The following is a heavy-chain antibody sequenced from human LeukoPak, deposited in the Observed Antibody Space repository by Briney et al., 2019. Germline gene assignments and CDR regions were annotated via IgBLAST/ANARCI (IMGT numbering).Heavy chain of an antibody. D-gene: IGHD5-18*01. CDR1: GFTFSDYY. CDR2: ISSSGSTI. J-gene: IGHJ4*02. Sequence: GGSLRLSCAASGFTFSDYYMSWIRQAPGKGLEWVSYISSSGSTIYYADSVKGRFTISRDNAKNSLYLQMNSLRAEDTAVYYCASDVDTAMVWVYWGQGTLVTVSS. CDR3: ASDVDTAMVWVY. V-gene: IGHV3-11*04.